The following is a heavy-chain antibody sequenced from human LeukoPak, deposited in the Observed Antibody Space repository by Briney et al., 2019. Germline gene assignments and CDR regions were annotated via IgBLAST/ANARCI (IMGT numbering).Heavy chain of an antibody. J-gene: IGHJ6*02. D-gene: IGHD3-3*01. V-gene: IGHV1-69*13. Sequence: GASVKVSCKASGGTFSSYAISWVRQAPGQGLEWMGGIIPIFGTANYAQKFQGRVTITADESTSTAYMELSSLRSEDTAEYYCARGETPTIFGVVITTYYYGMDVWGQGTTVTVSS. CDR1: GGTFSSYA. CDR3: ARGETPTIFGVVITTYYYGMDV. CDR2: IIPIFGTA.